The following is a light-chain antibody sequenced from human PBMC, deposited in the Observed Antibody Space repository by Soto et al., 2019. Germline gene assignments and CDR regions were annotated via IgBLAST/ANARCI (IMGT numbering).Light chain of an antibody. Sequence: EIVMTQSPATLSVSQGERATLSCRASQSVSSNLAWYQQKPGQAPRLLIYGASTRATGIPDRFSGSGSGTDFTLTISRLEPGDFAVYYCQQYGSSGTFGQGTKVDIK. CDR3: QQYGSSGT. CDR2: GAS. V-gene: IGKV3-20*01. CDR1: QSVSSN. J-gene: IGKJ1*01.